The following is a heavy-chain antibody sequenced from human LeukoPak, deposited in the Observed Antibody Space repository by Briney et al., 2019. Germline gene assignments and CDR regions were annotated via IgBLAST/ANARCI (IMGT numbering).Heavy chain of an antibody. CDR3: ARSSFTMVLGVIN. V-gene: IGHV4-39*01. J-gene: IGHJ4*02. D-gene: IGHD3-10*01. CDR2: IYYSGST. CDR1: GGSISSSSYY. Sequence: SETLSLTCTVSGGSISSSSYYWGWIRQPPGKVLEWIGSIYYSGSTYYNPSLKSRVTISVDTSKNQFSLKLSSVTAADTAVYYCARSSFTMVLGVINWGRGNLVTVSS.